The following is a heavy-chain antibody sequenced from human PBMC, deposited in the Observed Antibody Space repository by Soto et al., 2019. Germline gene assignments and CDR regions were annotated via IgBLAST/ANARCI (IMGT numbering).Heavy chain of an antibody. Sequence: SETLSLTCTVSGGSVSSGSYYWSWIRQPPGKGLEWIGYIYYSGSTNYNPPLKSRVTKSVDTSKNQFSLKLSSVTAADTAVYYCARDLLWVAAAGFYYYGMDVWGQGTTVTVSS. CDR2: IYYSGST. D-gene: IGHD6-13*01. V-gene: IGHV4-61*01. J-gene: IGHJ6*02. CDR1: GGSVSSGSYY. CDR3: ARDLLWVAAAGFYYYGMDV.